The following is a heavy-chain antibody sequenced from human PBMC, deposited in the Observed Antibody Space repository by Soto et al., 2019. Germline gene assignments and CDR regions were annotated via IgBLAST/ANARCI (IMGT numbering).Heavy chain of an antibody. V-gene: IGHV4-34*01. J-gene: IGHJ5*02. CDR1: GGSFSGYS. D-gene: IGHD3-10*01. Sequence: SETLSLTCAVYGGSFSGYSWSWIRQPPGKGLEWIGEINHSGSTNYNPSLKSRVTISVDTSKNQFSLKLSSVTAADTAVYYCARGLRITMVRGVMGSWFDPWGQGTLVTVS. CDR3: ARGLRITMVRGVMGSWFDP. CDR2: INHSGST.